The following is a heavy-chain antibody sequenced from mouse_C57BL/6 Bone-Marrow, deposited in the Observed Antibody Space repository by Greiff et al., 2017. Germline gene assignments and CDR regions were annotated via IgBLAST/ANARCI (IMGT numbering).Heavy chain of an antibody. CDR1: GYTFTSYW. D-gene: IGHD2-1*01. V-gene: IGHV1-53*01. CDR3: ASPYGNYEWYFDV. CDR2: ITPSNGGT. J-gene: IGHJ1*03. Sequence: VQLQQPGTELVKPGASVKLSCKASGYTFTSYWMHWVKQRPGQGLEWIGNITPSNGGTNYNEKFKSKATLTVDKSSSTAYMQLSSLTSEDSAVYYCASPYGNYEWYFDVWGTGTTVTVSS.